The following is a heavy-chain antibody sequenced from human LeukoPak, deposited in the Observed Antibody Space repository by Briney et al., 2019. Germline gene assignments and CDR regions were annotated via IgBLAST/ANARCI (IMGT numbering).Heavy chain of an antibody. CDR2: IVASSGST. CDR1: GFSLSNSA. CDR3: AKGAYDYIEMGYSDY. J-gene: IGHJ4*02. D-gene: IGHD5-12*01. V-gene: IGHV3-23*01. Sequence: GGSLRLSCAASGFSLSNSAMNWVRQAPRKGLEWLSLIVASSGSTFYADSVKGRFTISRDNSKNTLYLQMHSLRADDTAVYYCAKGAYDYIEMGYSDYWGQGTLVTVSS.